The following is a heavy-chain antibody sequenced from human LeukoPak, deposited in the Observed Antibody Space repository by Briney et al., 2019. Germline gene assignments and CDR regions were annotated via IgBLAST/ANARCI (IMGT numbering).Heavy chain of an antibody. J-gene: IGHJ5*02. CDR1: GFSFSNYG. D-gene: IGHD3-10*01. Sequence: PGGTQRLSCAASGFSFSNYGMNWVRQAPGKGLEWVSGITGNGGTTYYADSVKGRFTISRDNSRNTVYLQMNSLTAEDTAMYYCAREGRFGKGFDPWGQGTLVTVSS. V-gene: IGHV3-23*01. CDR3: AREGRFGKGFDP. CDR2: ITGNGGTT.